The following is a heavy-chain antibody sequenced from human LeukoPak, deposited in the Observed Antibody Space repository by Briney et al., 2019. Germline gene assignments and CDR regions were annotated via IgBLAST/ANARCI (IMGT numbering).Heavy chain of an antibody. CDR2: ISSSAGTT. J-gene: IGHJ4*02. CDR1: GFTFSDYY. CDR3: ARDHIEFVRHGYFAY. V-gene: IGHV3-11*01. Sequence: GGSLRLSCAASGFTFSDYYMSWIRQAPGKGLEWVSSISSSAGTTYYADSVKGRFTISRDNAKNSLYLQMNSLRAEDTAVYYCARDHIEFVRHGYFAYWGQGTLVTVTS.